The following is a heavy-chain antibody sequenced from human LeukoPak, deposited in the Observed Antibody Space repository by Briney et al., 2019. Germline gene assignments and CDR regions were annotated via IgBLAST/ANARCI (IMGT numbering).Heavy chain of an antibody. V-gene: IGHV1-8*01. D-gene: IGHD2-2*02. Sequence: GASVKVSCKASGYTFTSYDINWVRQATGQGLEWMGWMNPNSGNTGYAQRFQGRVTMTRDTSISTAYMELSSLRSDDTAVYYSARGTPSCSSASCYNFWGQGTLLTVSS. CDR3: ARGTPSCSSASCYNF. J-gene: IGHJ4*02. CDR1: GYTFTSYD. CDR2: MNPNSGNT.